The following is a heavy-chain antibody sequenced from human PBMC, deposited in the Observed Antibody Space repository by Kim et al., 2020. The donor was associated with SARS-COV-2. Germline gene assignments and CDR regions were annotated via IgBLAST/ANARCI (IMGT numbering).Heavy chain of an antibody. J-gene: IGHJ4*02. V-gene: IGHV3-23*01. Sequence: YEEPVKGRFHISIEHSKNTLYLQMNSLRAEDTAVYYCAKDHYSNYPPFDYWGQGTLVTVSS. CDR3: AKDHYSNYPPFDY. D-gene: IGHD4-4*01.